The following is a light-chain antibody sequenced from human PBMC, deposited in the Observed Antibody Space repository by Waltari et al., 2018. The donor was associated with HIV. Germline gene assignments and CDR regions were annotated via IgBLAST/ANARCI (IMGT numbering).Light chain of an antibody. CDR3: SAWDDKLTALV. CDR2: EAV. J-gene: IGLJ2*01. Sequence: QSALTQPASVSGSPGQSITISCTGTSSDVGNYNLVSWYQQYPGKAPKLMIYEAVKRPSGVSNRISASKSGNTASRTISGLRSEDEADYYCSAWDDKLTALVFGGGTKLTDL. V-gene: IGLV2-23*01. CDR1: SSDVGNYNL.